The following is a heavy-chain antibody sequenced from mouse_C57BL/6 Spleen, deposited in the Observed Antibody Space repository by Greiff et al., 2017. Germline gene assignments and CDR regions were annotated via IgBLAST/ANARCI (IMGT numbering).Heavy chain of an antibody. D-gene: IGHD3-2*02. CDR1: GYTFTSYW. V-gene: IGHV1-7*01. Sequence: QVQLQQSGAELAKPGASVKLSCKASGYTFTSYWMHWVKQRPGQGLAWIGYIHPSSGDTKYNKKFKGKATLPVDKSSSPAYMQLSSLTYEYSAVYYCAKTFYSSGYSRDYWGQGTTVTVSS. CDR3: AKTFYSSGYSRDY. J-gene: IGHJ4*01. CDR2: IHPSSGDT.